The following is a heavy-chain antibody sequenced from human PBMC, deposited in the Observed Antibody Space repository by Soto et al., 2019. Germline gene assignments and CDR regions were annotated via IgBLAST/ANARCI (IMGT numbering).Heavy chain of an antibody. Sequence: SLTCTVSGGSISSYYWSWIRQPPGKGLEWIGYIYYSGSTNYNPSLKSRVTISVDTSKNQFSLKLSSVTAADTAVYYCARATGYCSSTSCYYYYYYGMDVWGQGTTVTVSS. CDR1: GGSISSYY. CDR3: ARATGYCSSTSCYYYYYYGMDV. CDR2: IYYSGST. D-gene: IGHD2-2*01. J-gene: IGHJ6*02. V-gene: IGHV4-59*01.